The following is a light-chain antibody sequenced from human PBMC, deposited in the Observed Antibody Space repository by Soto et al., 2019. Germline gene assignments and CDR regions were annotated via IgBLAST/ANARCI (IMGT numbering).Light chain of an antibody. Sequence: QSVLTQPASVSGSPGQSITISCAGTSSDIGGYNYVSWYQQHPGKAPKVMIYEVSNRPSGVSNRFSGSKSGNTASLTISGLQAEDEAGYYCSSYTSSSTLYVFGSGTKVTVL. V-gene: IGLV2-14*01. J-gene: IGLJ1*01. CDR3: SSYTSSSTLYV. CDR2: EVS. CDR1: SSDIGGYNY.